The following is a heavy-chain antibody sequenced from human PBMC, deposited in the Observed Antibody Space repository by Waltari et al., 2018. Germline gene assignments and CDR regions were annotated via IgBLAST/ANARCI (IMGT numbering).Heavy chain of an antibody. J-gene: IGHJ6*02. CDR1: GYTFTGYY. D-gene: IGHD3-10*02. V-gene: IGHV1-2*02. CDR3: ARSAPQPLYYYVRRGGMDV. Sequence: QVQLVQSGAEVKKPGASVKVSCKASGYTFTGYYMHWVRQAPGQGLEWMGWINPNSGGTKDAQKFQGRVTMTRDTSISTAYMELSRLRSDDTAVYYCARSAPQPLYYYVRRGGMDVWGQGTTVTVSS. CDR2: INPNSGGT.